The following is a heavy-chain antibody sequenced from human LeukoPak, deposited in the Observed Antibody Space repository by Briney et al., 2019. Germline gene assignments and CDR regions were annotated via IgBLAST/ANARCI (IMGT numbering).Heavy chain of an antibody. D-gene: IGHD3-22*01. CDR3: AKGGIVVVLGD. V-gene: IGHV3-23*01. Sequence: GGSLRLSCAASGFIFSGYAMSWVRQAPGKGLEWVSGICGNGDCTYYADSVKGRFTISRDNSKNTVYLQMNGLRAEDTAVYYCAKGGIVVVLGDWGQGTLVTVSS. CDR2: ICGNGDCT. CDR1: GFIFSGYA. J-gene: IGHJ4*02.